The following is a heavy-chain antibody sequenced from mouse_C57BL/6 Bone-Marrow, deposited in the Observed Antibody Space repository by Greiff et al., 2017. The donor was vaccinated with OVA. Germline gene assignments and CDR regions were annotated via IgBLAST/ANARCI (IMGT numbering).Heavy chain of an antibody. CDR3: ARSYGNYDFDY. CDR1: GYTFTSYG. CDR2: IYPRSGNT. J-gene: IGHJ2*01. D-gene: IGHD2-1*01. V-gene: IGHV1-81*01. Sequence: QVHVKQSGAELARPGASVKLSCKASGYTFTSYGISWVKQRTGQGLEWIGEIYPRSGNTYYNEKFKGKATLTADKSSSTAYMELRSLTSEDSAVYFCARSYGNYDFDYWGQGTTLTVSS.